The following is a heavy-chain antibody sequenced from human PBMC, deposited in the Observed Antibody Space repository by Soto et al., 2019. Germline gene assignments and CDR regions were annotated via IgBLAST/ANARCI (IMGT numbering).Heavy chain of an antibody. Sequence: DVQLVESGGDLVQPGRSLRLSCAASGFNFDDYAMYWVRQAPGKGLEWVSGISWISDNIGYADSVKGRFTISRDNAKNSLYLQMNSLRAEDTALYYCVKDRDYGSGSLSFDYLGQGTLVTVSS. CDR3: VKDRDYGSGSLSFDY. CDR2: ISWISDNI. CDR1: GFNFDDYA. J-gene: IGHJ4*02. D-gene: IGHD3-10*01. V-gene: IGHV3-9*01.